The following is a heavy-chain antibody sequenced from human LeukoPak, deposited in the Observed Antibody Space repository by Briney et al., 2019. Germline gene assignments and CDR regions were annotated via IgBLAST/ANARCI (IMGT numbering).Heavy chain of an antibody. CDR3: ARDTPGGQGGFDY. CDR2: ISYDGSNK. Sequence: GGSLRLSCAASGFTFSSYAMHWVRQAPGKGLEWVAVISYDGSNKYYADSVKGRFTISRDNSKNTLYLQMNSLRAEDTAVYYCARDTPGGQGGFDYWGQGTLVTVSS. CDR1: GFTFSSYA. D-gene: IGHD2-15*01. J-gene: IGHJ4*02. V-gene: IGHV3-30*14.